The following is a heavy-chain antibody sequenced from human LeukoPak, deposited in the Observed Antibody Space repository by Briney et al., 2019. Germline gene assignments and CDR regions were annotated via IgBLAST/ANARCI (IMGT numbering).Heavy chain of an antibody. CDR2: IYYSGSI. CDR1: GGSISSSYYY. D-gene: IGHD1-26*01. J-gene: IGHJ4*02. CDR3: ARTGTTTETTEY. V-gene: IGHV4-39*01. Sequence: SETLSLTCTVSGGSISSSYYYWGWIRQPPGKGLEWIGNIYYSGSIYYSPSLKSRVTISVDTSKNQFSLKLSSVTAADTAVYYCARTGTTTETTEYWGQGTLVTVSS.